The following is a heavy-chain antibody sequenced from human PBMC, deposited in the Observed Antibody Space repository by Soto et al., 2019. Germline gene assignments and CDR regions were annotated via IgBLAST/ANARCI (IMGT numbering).Heavy chain of an antibody. CDR2: IVPLFSTP. V-gene: IGHV1-69*13. D-gene: IGHD2-15*01. CDR1: GGTCSSYA. Sequence: VKVSCKASGGTCSSYAFSWVRQAPGQRLEWMGGIVPLFSTPNYAQKFQGRVTVTADESTSTAYMELRSLRSEDTALYYCEVRYRNGGRCFGYYYGMDVWGQGTTVTVSS. CDR3: EVRYRNGGRCFGYYYGMDV. J-gene: IGHJ6*01.